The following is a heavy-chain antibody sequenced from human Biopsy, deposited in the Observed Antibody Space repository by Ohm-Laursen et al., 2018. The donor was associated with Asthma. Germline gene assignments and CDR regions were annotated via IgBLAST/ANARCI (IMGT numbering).Heavy chain of an antibody. V-gene: IGHV1-18*01. Sequence: SSVKVSCKTSGYTFNSAGITWVRQAPGQGLEWMGWISVYNGNTKVAQKLQDRVTMITDTSASTACMEWRSLRSDDTAVYFCARAVDYSHYYGIDVWGQGTTVTVS. D-gene: IGHD3-10*01. CDR2: ISVYNGNT. CDR1: GYTFNSAG. J-gene: IGHJ6*02. CDR3: ARAVDYSHYYGIDV.